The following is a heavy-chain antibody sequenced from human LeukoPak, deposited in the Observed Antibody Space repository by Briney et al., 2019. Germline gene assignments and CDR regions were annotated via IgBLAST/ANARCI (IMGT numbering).Heavy chain of an antibody. J-gene: IGHJ4*02. CDR2: IDPNSGGT. CDR3: ASEILGYCSGGSCYSGYFDY. D-gene: IGHD2-15*01. V-gene: IGHV1-2*02. Sequence: ASVKVSCKASRYTFTDSYIHWVRQAPGQGLEWMGWIDPNSGGTNYAQKFQGRVTMTRDTSISTAYMELSRLRSDDTAVYYCASEILGYCSGGSCYSGYFDYWGQGTLVTVSS. CDR1: RYTFTDSY.